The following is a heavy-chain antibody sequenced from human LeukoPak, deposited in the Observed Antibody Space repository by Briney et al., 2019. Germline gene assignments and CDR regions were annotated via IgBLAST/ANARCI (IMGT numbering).Heavy chain of an antibody. CDR2: IYSGGST. J-gene: IGHJ6*03. CDR1: GFTVSSNY. Sequence: PGGSLRLSCAASGFTVSSNYMSWVRQAPGKGLEWVSVIYSGGSTYYADSVKGRFNISRDNSKNTLYLQMNSLRAEDTAVYYCAREGRSTYDFWSGYSHYYYYMDVWGKGTTVTVSS. V-gene: IGHV3-53*01. D-gene: IGHD3-3*01. CDR3: AREGRSTYDFWSGYSHYYYYMDV.